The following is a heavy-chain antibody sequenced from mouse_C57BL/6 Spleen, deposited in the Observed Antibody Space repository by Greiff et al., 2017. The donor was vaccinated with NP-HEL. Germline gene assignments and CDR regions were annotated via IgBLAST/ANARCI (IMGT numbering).Heavy chain of an antibody. Sequence: QVQLKQPGAELVKPGASVKLSCKASGYTFTSYWMHWVKQRPGQGLEWIGMIHPNSGSTNYNEKFKSKATLTVDKSSSTAYMQLSSLTSEDSAVYYCARSGGATGYFDYWGQGTTLTVSS. J-gene: IGHJ2*01. CDR2: IHPNSGST. CDR1: GYTFTSYW. D-gene: IGHD1-1*01. CDR3: ARSGGATGYFDY. V-gene: IGHV1-64*01.